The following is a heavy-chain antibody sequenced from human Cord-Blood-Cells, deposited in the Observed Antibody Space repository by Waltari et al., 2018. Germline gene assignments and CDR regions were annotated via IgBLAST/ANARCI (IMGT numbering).Heavy chain of an antibody. D-gene: IGHD6-13*01. CDR1: GYTFTSYA. Sequence: QVQLVQSGAEVKKPGASVKVSCKASGYTFTSYAMHWVRQAPGQRLEWMGWINAGKGNIKYSQNFQGRVTITRDTSASTAYMELSSLRSEDTAVYYCARLPAAGTPFDYWGQGTLVTVSS. V-gene: IGHV1-3*01. CDR2: INAGKGNI. J-gene: IGHJ4*02. CDR3: ARLPAAGTPFDY.